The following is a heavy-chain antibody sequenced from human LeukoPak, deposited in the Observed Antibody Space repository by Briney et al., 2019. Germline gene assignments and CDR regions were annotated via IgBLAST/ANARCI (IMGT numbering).Heavy chain of an antibody. CDR3: ARAQGRWRPFPFDY. CDR1: GGNFSSYA. D-gene: IGHD5-24*01. J-gene: IGHJ4*02. V-gene: IGHV1-69*10. CDR2: IIPILGIA. Sequence: SVTESCNASGGNFSSYAFSGVGQAAGQGREWMGGIIPILGIANYAQKFQGRVTITADKSTSTAYMELSSLRSEDTAVYYCARAQGRWRPFPFDYWGQGTLVTVSS.